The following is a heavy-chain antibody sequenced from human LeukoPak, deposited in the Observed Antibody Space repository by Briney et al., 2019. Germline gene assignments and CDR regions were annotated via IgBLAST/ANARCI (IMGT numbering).Heavy chain of an antibody. Sequence: PGGSLRLSCAASGFTFSSYSMNWVRQAPGKGLEWVSSISSSSSYIYYADSVKGRFTISRDNAKNSLYLQMNSLRAEDTAVYYCARVINVLRCFDWPCDYWGQGTLVTVSS. CDR2: ISSSSSYI. J-gene: IGHJ4*02. V-gene: IGHV3-21*01. CDR3: ARVINVLRCFDWPCDY. D-gene: IGHD3-9*01. CDR1: GFTFSSYS.